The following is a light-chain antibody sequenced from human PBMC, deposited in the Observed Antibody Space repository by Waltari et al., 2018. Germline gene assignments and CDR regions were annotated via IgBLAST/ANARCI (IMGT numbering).Light chain of an antibody. Sequence: DIQMTQSPSSLSASVGDRVTITCRASQSISSYLNWYQQKPGKAPKLLIYAESSLQSGVPSRFSGSGSGTDFTLTISSLQPEDFATYYCQQSYSTSTFGGGTKVEIK. CDR3: QQSYSTST. V-gene: IGKV1-39*01. CDR1: QSISSY. J-gene: IGKJ4*01. CDR2: AES.